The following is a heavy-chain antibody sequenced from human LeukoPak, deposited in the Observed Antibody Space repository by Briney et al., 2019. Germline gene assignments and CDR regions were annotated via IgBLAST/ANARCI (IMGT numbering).Heavy chain of an antibody. CDR1: GYTFTSYG. CDR3: ARDSPIIVVVPAARYYYYMDV. CDR2: ISAYNGNT. D-gene: IGHD2-2*01. Sequence: ASVKVSCKASGYTFTSYGISWVRQAPGQGLEWMGWISAYNGNTNYAQKLPGRVTMTTDTSTSTAYMELRSLRSDDTAVYYCARDSPIIVVVPAARYYYYMDVWGKGTTVTISS. J-gene: IGHJ6*03. V-gene: IGHV1-18*01.